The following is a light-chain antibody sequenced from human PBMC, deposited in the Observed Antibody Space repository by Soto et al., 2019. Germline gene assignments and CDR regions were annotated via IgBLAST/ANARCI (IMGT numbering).Light chain of an antibody. CDR3: SSYAGSNNF. CDR2: EVS. V-gene: IGLV2-8*01. J-gene: IGLJ2*01. CDR1: SSDVGGYNY. Sequence: QSALTQPPSASGSPGQSVTISCTGTSSDVGGYNYDSWYQQHPGRAPKLMIFEVSKRPSGVPDRFSGSKSGNTASLTVSGLQAEDEADYYCSSYAGSNNFFGGGTKLTVL.